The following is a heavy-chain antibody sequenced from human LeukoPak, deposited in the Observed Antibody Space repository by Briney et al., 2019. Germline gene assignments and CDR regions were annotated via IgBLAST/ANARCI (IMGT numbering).Heavy chain of an antibody. D-gene: IGHD4-17*01. CDR1: GGSISGRY. J-gene: IGHJ4*02. CDR2: IYYDGSS. Sequence: SETLSLTCTVSGGSISGRYWTWIRQPPGKGLEWIGYIYYDGSSTYNPSLKSRVTISADTSKNQFSLKLSSVTAADTAVYYCARGYGDFAYWGQGTLVTVSS. CDR3: ARGYGDFAY. V-gene: IGHV4-59*11.